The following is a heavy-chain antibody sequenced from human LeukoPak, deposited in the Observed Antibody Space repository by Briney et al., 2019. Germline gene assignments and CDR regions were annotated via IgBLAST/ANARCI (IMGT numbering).Heavy chain of an antibody. D-gene: IGHD3/OR15-3a*01. J-gene: IGHJ3*02. V-gene: IGHV1-46*01. Sequence: VASVKVSCKASGYTFTSYYMHWVRQAPGQGFEWMGIINPSGGNTRYAQKFQGRVTMTRDMSTGTVYMELSSLRSEDTAVYYCARRGLVAGIYDLVYGFDIWGHGTMVTVSS. CDR1: GYTFTSYY. CDR3: ARRGLVAGIYDLVYGFDI. CDR2: INPSGGNT.